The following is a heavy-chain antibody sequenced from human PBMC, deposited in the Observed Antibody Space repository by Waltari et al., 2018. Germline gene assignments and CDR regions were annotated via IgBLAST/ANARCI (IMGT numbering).Heavy chain of an antibody. CDR2: ISAYNGNT. CDR3: ARDRRDFGVVIPGFDY. J-gene: IGHJ4*02. D-gene: IGHD3-3*01. Sequence: QVQLVQSGAEVKKPGASVKVSCKASGYTFTSYGISWVRQAPGQGLEWMGWISAYNGNTTYAQKIQGRVTMTPDTSTSTAYMELRSLRSDDTAVYYGARDRRDFGVVIPGFDYWGQGTLVTVSS. CDR1: GYTFTSYG. V-gene: IGHV1-18*01.